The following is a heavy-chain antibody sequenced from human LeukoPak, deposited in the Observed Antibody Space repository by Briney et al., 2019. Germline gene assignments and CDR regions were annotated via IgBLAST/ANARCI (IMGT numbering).Heavy chain of an antibody. V-gene: IGHV4-61*02. CDR3: ARVRVAYGATRGAFDI. J-gene: IGHJ3*02. CDR2: IYTSGST. D-gene: IGHD4-17*01. CDR1: GGSISSGSYY. Sequence: PSETLSLTCTVSGGSISSGSYYWSWIRQPAGKGLEWIGRIYTSGSTNYNPSLKSRVTISVDTSKNQFSLKLSSVTAADTAVYYCARVRVAYGATRGAFDIWGQGTMVTVSS.